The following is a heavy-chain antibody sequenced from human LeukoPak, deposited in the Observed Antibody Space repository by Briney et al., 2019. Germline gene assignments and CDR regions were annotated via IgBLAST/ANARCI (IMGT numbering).Heavy chain of an antibody. J-gene: IGHJ3*02. CDR2: IYYSGST. V-gene: IGHV4-39*07. Sequence: SETLSLTCTVSGGSISSSSYYWGWIRQPPGKGLEWIGSIYYSGSTYHNPSLKSRVTISVDTSKNQFSLKLSSVTAADTAVYYCARRMGYYYGSGSYYSNNAFDIWGQGTMVTVSS. CDR3: ARRMGYYYGSGSYYSNNAFDI. CDR1: GGSISSSSYY. D-gene: IGHD3-10*01.